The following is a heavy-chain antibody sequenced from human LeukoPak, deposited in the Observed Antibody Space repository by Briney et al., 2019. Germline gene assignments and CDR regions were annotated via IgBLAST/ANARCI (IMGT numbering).Heavy chain of an antibody. CDR1: GFTFSSYA. J-gene: IGHJ4*02. CDR3: ARDRYYDSSGGY. Sequence: PGGSLRLSCTASGFTFSSYAMSWVRQAPGKGLEWVSTISHSGGSTYYAESVKGRFTISRDNSKNTLYLQMNSLRAEDTAVYYCARDRYYDSSGGYWGQGTLVTVSS. D-gene: IGHD3-22*01. CDR2: ISHSGGST. V-gene: IGHV3-23*01.